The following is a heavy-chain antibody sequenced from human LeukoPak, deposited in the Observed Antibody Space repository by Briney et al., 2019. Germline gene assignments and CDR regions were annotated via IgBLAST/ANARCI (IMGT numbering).Heavy chain of an antibody. CDR2: IYTSGST. D-gene: IGHD6-6*01. J-gene: IGHJ4*02. CDR1: GGSISSGDYY. V-gene: IGHV4-61*02. Sequence: SETLSLTCTVSGGSISSGDYYWSWIRQPAGKGLEWIGRIYTSGSTNYNPSLKSRVTMSVDTSKNQFSLKLSSVTAADTAVYYCASGRIAALDYWGQGTLVTVSS. CDR3: ASGRIAALDY.